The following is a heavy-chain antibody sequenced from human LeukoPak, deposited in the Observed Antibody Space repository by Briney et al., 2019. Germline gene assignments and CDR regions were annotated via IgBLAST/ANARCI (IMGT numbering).Heavy chain of an antibody. CDR2: ISSSSSTI. D-gene: IGHD2-2*01. V-gene: IGHV3-48*01. CDR1: GFTFRSYS. CDR3: ARDEVVPAASYAFDI. J-gene: IGHJ3*02. Sequence: QSGGSLRLSCAASGFTFRSYSMNWVRQAPGKGLEWVSYISSSSSTIYYADSVKGRFTISRDNAKNSLYLQMNSLRAEDTAVYYCARDEVVPAASYAFDIWGQGAMVTVSS.